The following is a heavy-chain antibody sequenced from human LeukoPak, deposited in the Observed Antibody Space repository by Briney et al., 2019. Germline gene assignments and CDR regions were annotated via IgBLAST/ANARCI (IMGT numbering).Heavy chain of an antibody. D-gene: IGHD3-16*02. V-gene: IGHV3-7*01. J-gene: IGHJ4*02. CDR3: ARADYDYVWGSYRQYYSDY. CDR2: IKQGGSEK. CDR1: GFTFSSYW. Sequence: GGSLRLSCAASGFTFSSYWMSWVRQAPGKGLEWVANIKQGGSEKYYVDSVKGRFTISRDNAKNSLYLQMNSLRAEDTAVYYCARADYDYVWGSYRQYYSDYWGQGTLVTVSS.